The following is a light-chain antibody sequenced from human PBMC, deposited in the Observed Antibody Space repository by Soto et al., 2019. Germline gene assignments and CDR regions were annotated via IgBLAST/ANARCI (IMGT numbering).Light chain of an antibody. J-gene: IGKJ1*01. CDR2: GAS. CDR1: QSVSSSY. CDR3: QKYGSSRT. V-gene: IGKV3-20*01. Sequence: EIVLTQSPGTLSLSPGERATLSCRASQSVSSSYLAWYQQKPGQAPRLLIYGASSRATGIPDRLSGSGYGTDFTLTISRLEPEDFAVYYCQKYGSSRTLGQGTKVDLK.